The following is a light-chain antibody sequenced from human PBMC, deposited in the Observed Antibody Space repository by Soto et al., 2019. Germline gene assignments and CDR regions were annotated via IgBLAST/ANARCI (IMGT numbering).Light chain of an antibody. CDR2: DAS. CDR3: QPRSNWPPT. J-gene: IGKJ4*01. V-gene: IGKV3-11*01. Sequence: EIVLTQSPATLSLSPGERATLSCSASQSVRSYLAWYQQKPGQAPRLLIYDASNRATGIPARFSGSGSGTDFTLTISSLEPEDFAVYYCQPRSNWPPTFCGGTQLDIK. CDR1: QSVRSY.